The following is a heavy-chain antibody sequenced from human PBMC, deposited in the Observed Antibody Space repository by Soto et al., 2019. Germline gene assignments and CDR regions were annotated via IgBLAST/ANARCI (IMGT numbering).Heavy chain of an antibody. Sequence: QVQLVQSGAEVKKPGASVKVSCKASGYTFATYAIHWVRQAPGQRLEWMGWINTGNGDTEYSQNFRGRVTITRDTSTSTAYMELSSLRSEDTAMYYCTRGNTIFLNPDYYSYDMDVWGQGTTVTVAS. V-gene: IGHV1-3*04. CDR1: GYTFATYA. CDR3: TRGNTIFLNPDYYSYDMDV. CDR2: INTGNGDT. D-gene: IGHD3-9*01. J-gene: IGHJ6*02.